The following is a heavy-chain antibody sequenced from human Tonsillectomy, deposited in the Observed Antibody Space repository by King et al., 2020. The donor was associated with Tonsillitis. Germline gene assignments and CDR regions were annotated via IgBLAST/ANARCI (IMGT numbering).Heavy chain of an antibody. V-gene: IGHV4-59*08. CDR1: GGSISSYY. CDR3: ARQERFSRLQSTWYFDY. J-gene: IGHJ4*02. Sequence: VQLQESGPGLVKPSETLSLTCTVSGGSISSYYWSWIRQPPGKGLEWIGYIYYSGSTNYNPSLKSRVTISVDTSKNQFSLKLSSVTAADTAVYYCARQERFSRLQSTWYFDYWSQGTLVTVSS. CDR2: IYYSGST. D-gene: IGHD5-24*01.